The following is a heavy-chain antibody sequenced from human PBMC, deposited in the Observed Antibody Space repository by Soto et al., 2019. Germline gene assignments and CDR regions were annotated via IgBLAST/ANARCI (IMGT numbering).Heavy chain of an antibody. D-gene: IGHD3-10*01. CDR1: GFGFTFSNYY. V-gene: IGHV3-11*04. CDR3: AGTYGSADS. J-gene: IGHJ5*01. Sequence: QLVESGGGLVRPGGSLSLSCAASGFGFTFSNYYMNWIRQAPGKGLEWVSSISSSGHMTFYAPSVNGRFTISRDNGKNSLYLQMNSLRAEDTGVYFCAGTYGSADSWGPGTLVTVSS. CDR2: ISSSGHMT.